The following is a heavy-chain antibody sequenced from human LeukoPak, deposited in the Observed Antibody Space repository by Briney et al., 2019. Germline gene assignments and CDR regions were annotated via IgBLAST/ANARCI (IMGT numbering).Heavy chain of an antibody. CDR3: AGLSITIFGFDY. D-gene: IGHD3-3*01. Sequence: PSETLSLTCTVSGGSISSYYRSWIRQPPGKGLEWIGYIYYSGSTNYNPSLKSRVTISVDTSKNQFSLKLSSVTAADTAVYYCAGLSITIFGFDYWGQGTLVTVSS. V-gene: IGHV4-59*08. CDR2: IYYSGST. J-gene: IGHJ4*02. CDR1: GGSISSYY.